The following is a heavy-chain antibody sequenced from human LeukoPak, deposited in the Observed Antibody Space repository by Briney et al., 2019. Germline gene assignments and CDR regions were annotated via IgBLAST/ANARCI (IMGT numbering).Heavy chain of an antibody. V-gene: IGHV1-69*05. CDR1: GGTFSSYA. CDR3: ARDLYSSGWYDAFDI. Sequence: SSVKVSCKASGGTFSSYAISWVRQAPGQGLEWMGRIIPIFGTANYAQKFQGRVTITTDESTSTAYMELSSLRSEDTAVYYCARDLYSSGWYDAFDIWGQGTMVTVSS. J-gene: IGHJ3*02. D-gene: IGHD6-19*01. CDR2: IIPIFGTA.